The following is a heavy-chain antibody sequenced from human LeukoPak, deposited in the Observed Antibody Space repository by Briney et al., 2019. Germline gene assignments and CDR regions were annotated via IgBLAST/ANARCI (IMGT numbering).Heavy chain of an antibody. D-gene: IGHD3-10*01. V-gene: IGHV1-46*01. CDR2: INPSGGST. J-gene: IGHJ6*02. CDR3: ARDLHMVRAISWNYGMDV. CDR1: GYTFTSYY. Sequence: GASVKVSCKASGYTFTSYYMHWVRQAPGQGLEWMGIINPSGGSTGYAQKFQGRVTMTRDTSTSTVYMELSSLRSEDTAVYYCARDLHMVRAISWNYGMDVWGQGTTVTVSS.